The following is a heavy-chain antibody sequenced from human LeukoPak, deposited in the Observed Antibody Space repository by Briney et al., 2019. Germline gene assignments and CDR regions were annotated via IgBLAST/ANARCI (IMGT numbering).Heavy chain of an antibody. D-gene: IGHD3-3*01. CDR2: IYQGGSET. Sequence: PGGSLRLSCTVSGFTFSAHRMSWVRQAPGKGLEWVANIYQGGSETHYVDSVKGRFTISRDNAKNSLYLHLSSLRAEDTAVYYCAREGTFGYHIFDYWGQGALVTVSS. CDR3: AREGTFGYHIFDY. V-gene: IGHV3-7*01. J-gene: IGHJ4*02. CDR1: GFTFSAHR.